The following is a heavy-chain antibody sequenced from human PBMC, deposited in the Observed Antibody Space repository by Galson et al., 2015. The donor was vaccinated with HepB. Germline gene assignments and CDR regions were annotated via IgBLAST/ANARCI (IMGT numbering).Heavy chain of an antibody. CDR2: IRYDGSNK. V-gene: IGHV3-30*02. CDR1: GFTFSSYG. J-gene: IGHJ4*02. Sequence: SLRLSCAASGFTFSSYGMHWVRQAPGKGLEWVAFIRYDGSNKYYADSVKGRFTISRDNSKNTLYLQMNSLRAEDTAVYYCAKNRATNYGDYGVPDYWGQGTLVTVSS. D-gene: IGHD4-17*01. CDR3: AKNRATNYGDYGVPDY.